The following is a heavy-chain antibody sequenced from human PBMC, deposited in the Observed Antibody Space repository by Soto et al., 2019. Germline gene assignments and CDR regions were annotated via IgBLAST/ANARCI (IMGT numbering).Heavy chain of an antibody. J-gene: IGHJ4*02. D-gene: IGHD3-16*02. CDR3: ARHGSF. CDR2: IYYSGQT. CDR1: GVSISGSSYY. V-gene: IGHV4-39*01. Sequence: QLQLQESGPGLVKPSETLSLICSVSGVSISGSSYYWGWIRQPPGKGLEWIGSIYYSGQTYYNPSLKIRVTISVDSSKNQFSLNLTSVTATDTGIYYCARHGSFWGQGTLVTVSS.